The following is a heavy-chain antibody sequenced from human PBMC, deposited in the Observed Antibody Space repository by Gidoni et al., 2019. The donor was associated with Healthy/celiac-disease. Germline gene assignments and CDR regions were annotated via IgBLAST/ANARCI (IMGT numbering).Heavy chain of an antibody. Sequence: QVQLVQSGAEVKKPGASVTVSCKASGYTFTGYYMHWVRQAPGQGLEWMGWINPNSGGTNYAQKFQGRVTMTRDTSISTAYMELSRLRSDDTAVYYCARGWYGDYPDDYYYYGMDVWGQGTTVTVSS. D-gene: IGHD4-17*01. CDR1: GYTFTGYY. CDR3: ARGWYGDYPDDYYYYGMDV. CDR2: INPNSGGT. J-gene: IGHJ6*02. V-gene: IGHV1-2*02.